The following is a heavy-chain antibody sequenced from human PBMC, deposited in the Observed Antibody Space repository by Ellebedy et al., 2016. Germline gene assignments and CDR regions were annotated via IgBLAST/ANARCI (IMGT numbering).Heavy chain of an antibody. J-gene: IGHJ3*02. Sequence: GESLKISCAASGFTFSDYYMSWIRQAPGKGLEWVSAMTGSGDTTYYAESVKGRFTISRDNSKNTLYLQMNSLRAEDTAVYYCARDLELRAFDIWGQGTMVTVSS. CDR3: ARDLELRAFDI. D-gene: IGHD1-7*01. V-gene: IGHV3-23*01. CDR2: MTGSGDTT. CDR1: GFTFSDYY.